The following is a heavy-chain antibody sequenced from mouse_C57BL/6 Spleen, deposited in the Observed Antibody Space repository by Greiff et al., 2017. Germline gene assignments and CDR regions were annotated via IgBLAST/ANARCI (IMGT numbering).Heavy chain of an antibody. CDR2: IDPSDSYT. V-gene: IGHV1-50*01. CDR3: AGVRPSHYFDY. CDR1: GYTFTSYW. Sequence: QVQLQQPGAELVKPGASVKLSCKASGYTFTSYWMQWVKQRPGQGLEWIGEIDPSDSYTNYNQKFKGKATLTVDTSSSTAYMQLSSLTSEDSAVYYCAGVRPSHYFDYWGQGTTLTVSS. D-gene: IGHD3-2*02. J-gene: IGHJ2*01.